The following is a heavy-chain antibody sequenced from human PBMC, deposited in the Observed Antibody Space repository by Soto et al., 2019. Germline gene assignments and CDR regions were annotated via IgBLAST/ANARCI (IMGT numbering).Heavy chain of an antibody. CDR3: AKNGCSYPACYPYYYYVDV. V-gene: IGHV3-23*01. D-gene: IGHD2-15*01. J-gene: IGHJ6*03. CDR1: GFTFSSYS. CDR2: LTVTGDSA. Sequence: GGFLRLSCAASGFTFSSYSMNWVRQAPGKGLEWVSSLTVTGDSAFYSDSVKGRFTISRDISKSTLYLQMNSLRAEDTAVYYCAKNGCSYPACYPYYYYVDVWGRGTTVTVSS.